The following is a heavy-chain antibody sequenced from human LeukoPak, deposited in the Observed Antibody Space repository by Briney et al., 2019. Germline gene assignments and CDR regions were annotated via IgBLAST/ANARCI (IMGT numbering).Heavy chain of an antibody. J-gene: IGHJ3*02. CDR3: TREGYYDSSGYSDAFDI. CDR2: IRSKAYGGTT. Sequence: GRSLRLSRTASGFTFGDYAMSWVRQGPGKGLEWVGFIRSKAYGGTTEYAASVKGRFTISRDDSKSIAHLEMNSLKTEDTAVYYCTREGYYDSSGYSDAFDIWGQGTMVTVSS. D-gene: IGHD3-22*01. CDR1: GFTFGDYA. V-gene: IGHV3-49*04.